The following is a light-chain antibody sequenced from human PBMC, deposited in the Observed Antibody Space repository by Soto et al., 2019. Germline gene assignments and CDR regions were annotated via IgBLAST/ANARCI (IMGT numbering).Light chain of an antibody. J-gene: IGLJ1*01. CDR3: SSYTTSNTRQIV. V-gene: IGLV2-14*03. Sequence: QSALTQPASVSGSPGQSITISCTGTSSDVGGYNYVSWYQHHPGKAPKLIIYDVSNRPSGVSIRFSASKSDNTASLTISGLQSEDEADYHCSSYTTSNTRQIVFGTGTKVTVL. CDR1: SSDVGGYNY. CDR2: DVS.